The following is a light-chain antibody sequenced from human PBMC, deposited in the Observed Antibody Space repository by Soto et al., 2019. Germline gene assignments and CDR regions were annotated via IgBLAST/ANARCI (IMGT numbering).Light chain of an antibody. J-gene: IGKJ1*01. CDR3: LQYHNLWA. CDR1: QNIYYN. Sequence: ILMTQSPATVSASPGESATLSCRASQNIYYNVAWYQHRPGQAPRLLTYRASTTAPGVPARFSGSGSGTEFTLTIISLQPEDFTVYSCLQYHNLWAFGQGTKVEI. CDR2: RAS. V-gene: IGKV3-15*01.